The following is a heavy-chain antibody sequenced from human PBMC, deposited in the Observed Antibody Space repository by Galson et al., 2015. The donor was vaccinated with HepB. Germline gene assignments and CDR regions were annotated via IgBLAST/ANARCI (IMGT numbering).Heavy chain of an antibody. D-gene: IGHD3-16*02. CDR1: GFSLSTSGVG. J-gene: IGHJ5*02. V-gene: IGHV2-5*02. Sequence: PALVKPTQALTLTCTFSGFSLSTSGVGVGWIRQPPGKALEWLALIYWDDDKRYSPSLKSRLTITKDTSKNQVVLTMTNMDPVDTATYYCAHTQLGMYDYVWGSYRLGWFDPWSQGTLVTVSS. CDR3: AHTQLGMYDYVWGSYRLGWFDP. CDR2: IYWDDDK.